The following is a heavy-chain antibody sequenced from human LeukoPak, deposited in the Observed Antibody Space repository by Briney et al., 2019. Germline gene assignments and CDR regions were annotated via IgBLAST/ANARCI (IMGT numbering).Heavy chain of an antibody. CDR3: AGGHTCGY. J-gene: IGHJ4*02. Sequence: QPGGSLRLSCAASGITFSSYWMSWVRQAPGKGLEWVANIKEDGSEKNYADSVKGRFTISRDNAKNSLYLQMNSLRAEDTAVYYWAGGHTCGYWGQGTLVIVSS. CDR2: IKEDGSEK. V-gene: IGHV3-7*04. D-gene: IGHD2-21*01. CDR1: GITFSSYW.